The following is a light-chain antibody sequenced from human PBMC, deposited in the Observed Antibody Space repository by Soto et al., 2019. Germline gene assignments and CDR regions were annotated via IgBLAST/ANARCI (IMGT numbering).Light chain of an antibody. J-gene: IGKJ3*01. Sequence: EIVLTQSPGTLSLSPGERATLSCRASQSVSSSYLAWYQQRPGQAPRLLIYGASISATGIPDRFSGSGSGSDFTITISRLEPEDFVLFYCQQYGSSPSFGPGTKVDIK. CDR1: QSVSSSY. CDR3: QQYGSSPS. CDR2: GAS. V-gene: IGKV3-20*01.